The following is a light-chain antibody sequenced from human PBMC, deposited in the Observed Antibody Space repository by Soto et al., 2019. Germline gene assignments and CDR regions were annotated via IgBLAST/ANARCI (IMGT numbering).Light chain of an antibody. J-gene: IGKJ4*01. CDR1: QSVSNN. V-gene: IGKV3-15*01. Sequence: EIVLTQSPGTLSLSPGERATLSCRASQSVSNNYLAWYQQKPGQAPRLLIYGTSIRATGIPARFSASGSGTEFTLTINSLQSEDFAVYYCQQCNDWPLTFGGGTKVEIK. CDR2: GTS. CDR3: QQCNDWPLT.